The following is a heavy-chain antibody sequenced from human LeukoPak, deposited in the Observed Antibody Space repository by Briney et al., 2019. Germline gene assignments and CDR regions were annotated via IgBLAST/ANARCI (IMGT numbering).Heavy chain of an antibody. CDR1: GGSISNYY. V-gene: IGHV4-59*08. D-gene: IGHD1-26*01. CDR3: ARIIVGATFDY. J-gene: IGHJ4*02. Sequence: SETLSLTCTGSGGSISNYYWSWIRQPPGKGLEWIGFVDYTGSTNYGPSLKSRVTISVDTSKNQFSLKLSSVTAADTAVYYCARIIVGATFDYWGQGTLVTVSS. CDR2: VDYTGST.